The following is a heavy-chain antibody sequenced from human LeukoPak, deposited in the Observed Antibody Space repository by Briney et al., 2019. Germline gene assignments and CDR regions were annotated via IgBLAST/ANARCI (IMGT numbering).Heavy chain of an antibody. CDR3: ARENIVVVPAALGPYSISSSFDY. CDR1: GGSISSGDYY. J-gene: IGHJ4*02. V-gene: IGHV4-30-4*08. Sequence: SETLSLTCTVSGGSISSGDYYWSWIRQPPGKGLEWIGYIYYSGSTYYNPSLKSRVTISVDTSKNQFSLKLSSVTAADTAVYYCARENIVVVPAALGPYSISSSFDYWGQGTLVTVSS. D-gene: IGHD2-2*01. CDR2: IYYSGST.